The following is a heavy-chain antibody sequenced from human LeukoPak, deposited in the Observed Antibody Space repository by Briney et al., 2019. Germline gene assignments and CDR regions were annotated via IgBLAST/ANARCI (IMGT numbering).Heavy chain of an antibody. CDR2: IYPGDSDT. J-gene: IGHJ4*02. V-gene: IGHV5-51*01. Sequence: GESLKISCKGSGYSFTSYWIGWVRQMPGKGLEWMGIIYPGDSDTRYSPSFQGQVTISADKSLSTAYLQWSSLKASDTAMYYCASCIAARRCYFDYWGQGTLVTVSS. CDR1: GYSFTSYW. CDR3: ASCIAARRCYFDY. D-gene: IGHD6-6*01.